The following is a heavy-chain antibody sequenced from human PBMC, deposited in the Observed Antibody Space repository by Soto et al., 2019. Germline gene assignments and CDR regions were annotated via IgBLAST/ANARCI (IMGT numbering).Heavy chain of an antibody. Sequence: QVQLVQSGAEVRKPEASVKVSCKASGYSFSTYEINWVRQAPGQGLEWMGWMDPKNGNTGYAQKFQGRVTMTRSTSIGTAYMELSSLRSEDTAVYYCARSSAGVFGIVIEGSNWLAPWGQGSLVTVSS. CDR1: GYSFSTYE. CDR2: MDPKNGNT. V-gene: IGHV1-8*01. J-gene: IGHJ5*02. CDR3: ARSSAGVFGIVIEGSNWLAP. D-gene: IGHD3-16*02.